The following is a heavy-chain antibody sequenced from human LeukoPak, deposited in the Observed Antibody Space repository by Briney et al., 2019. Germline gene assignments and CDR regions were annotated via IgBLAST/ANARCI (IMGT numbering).Heavy chain of an antibody. J-gene: IGHJ4*02. V-gene: IGHV3-30-3*01. Sequence: GGSLRLSCAASGFTFSHYAIHWARRAPGKGLEWVAVISYDGVNEYYLDSVKGRFTISRDNSKNTVYLQVKSLRAEDTAVYYCARGRHYDLLTGYLDYWGQGTLVTVSS. CDR1: GFTFSHYA. CDR2: ISYDGVNE. D-gene: IGHD3-9*01. CDR3: ARGRHYDLLTGYLDY.